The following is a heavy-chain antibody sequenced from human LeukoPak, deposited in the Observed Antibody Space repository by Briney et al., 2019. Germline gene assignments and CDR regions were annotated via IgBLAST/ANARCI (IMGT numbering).Heavy chain of an antibody. J-gene: IGHJ4*02. V-gene: IGHV4-59*01. CDR1: GGSFSGYY. D-gene: IGHD3-16*01. CDR2: IYYSGST. CDR3: ARDSWGAFDY. Sequence: SETLSLTCAVYGGSFSGYYWSWIRQPPGKGLEWIGYIYYSGSTNYNPSLKSRVTISVDTSKNQFSLKLSSVTAADTAVYYCARDSWGAFDYWGQGTLVTVSS.